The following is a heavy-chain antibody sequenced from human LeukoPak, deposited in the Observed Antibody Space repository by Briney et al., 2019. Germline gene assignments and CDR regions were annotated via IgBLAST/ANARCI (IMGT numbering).Heavy chain of an antibody. CDR3: ARDRYYGSGNYNYFDY. Sequence: ASVKVSCKASGYTFTSHTIHWARQAPGQRLERMGWINAGNDNTEYSQRFQGRVTITRDTSASTAYMELSSLRSEDTAVYYCARDRYYGSGNYNYFDYWGQGTLVTVSS. D-gene: IGHD3-10*01. J-gene: IGHJ4*02. V-gene: IGHV1-3*01. CDR2: INAGNDNT. CDR1: GYTFTSHT.